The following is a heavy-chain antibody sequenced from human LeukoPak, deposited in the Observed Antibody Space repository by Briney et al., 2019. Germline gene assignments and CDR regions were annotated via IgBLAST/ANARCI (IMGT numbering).Heavy chain of an antibody. V-gene: IGHV3-73*01. CDR3: TRPDGKVGAPYAFDI. CDR1: GFTFSGSA. D-gene: IGHD1-26*01. CDR2: IRSKANSYAT. J-gene: IGHJ3*02. Sequence: GGSLRLSCAASGFTFSGSAMHWVRQASGKGLEWVGRIRSKANSYATAYAASVKGRFTISRDDSKNTAYLQMNSLKTEDTAVYYCTRPDGKVGAPYAFDIWGQGTMVTVSS.